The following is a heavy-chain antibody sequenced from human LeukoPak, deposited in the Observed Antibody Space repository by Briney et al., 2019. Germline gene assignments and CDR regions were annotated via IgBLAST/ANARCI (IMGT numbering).Heavy chain of an antibody. D-gene: IGHD5-12*01. V-gene: IGHV3-7*01. CDR3: ATYSGPDKLDAFDI. CDR2: IKKDGSEI. J-gene: IGHJ3*02. Sequence: PGGSLRLSCAASGFTFSSYWMSWVRQAPGKGLEWVANIKKDGSEIFYVDSVKGRFTISRDNAKTSLYLQMNSLRAEDTAVYCCATYSGPDKLDAFDIWGQGTMVTVSS. CDR1: GFTFSSYW.